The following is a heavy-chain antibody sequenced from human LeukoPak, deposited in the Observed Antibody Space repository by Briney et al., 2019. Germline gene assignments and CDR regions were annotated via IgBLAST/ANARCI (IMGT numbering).Heavy chain of an antibody. CDR3: ARALNYYDSSGSYYQTFDY. CDR2: ISSSSSYI. J-gene: IGHJ4*02. CDR1: GFTFSSYS. D-gene: IGHD3-22*01. V-gene: IGHV3-21*01. Sequence: GGSLRLSCAASGFTFSSYSMNWVRQAPGKGLEWVSSISSSSSYIYYADSVKGRFTISRDNAKNSLYLQMNSLRAEDTAVYYCARALNYYDSSGSYYQTFDYWGQGTLVTVSS.